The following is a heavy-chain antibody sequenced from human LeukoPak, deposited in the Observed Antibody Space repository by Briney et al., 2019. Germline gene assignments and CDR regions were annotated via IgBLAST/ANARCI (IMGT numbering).Heavy chain of an antibody. V-gene: IGHV4-4*07. CDR2: IYTSGST. CDR1: GGSISSYY. D-gene: IGHD6-19*01. CDR3: ARDQWAYSSGDWFDP. Sequence: SETLSLTCTVSGGSISSYYWSWIRQPAGKGLEWIGRIYTSGSTNYNPSLKSRVTMSVDTSKNQFSLKLSSVTAADTAVYYCARDQWAYSSGDWFDPWGQGTLVTVSS. J-gene: IGHJ5*02.